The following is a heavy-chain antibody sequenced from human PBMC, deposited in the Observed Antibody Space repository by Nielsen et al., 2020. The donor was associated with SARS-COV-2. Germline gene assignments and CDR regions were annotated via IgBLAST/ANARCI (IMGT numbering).Heavy chain of an antibody. V-gene: IGHV1-2*02. CDR3: ARELTGGMAINGGFDI. CDR1: GYTFTGYY. D-gene: IGHD5-24*01. CDR2: INPDSGGT. Sequence: ASVKVSCKASGYTFTGYYIHWVRQAPGQGLEWMGWINPDSGGTDYAQKFQGRVTMTRDTSISTAYMELTWLRSDDTAVYYCARELTGGMAINGGFDIWGQGTMVTVSS. J-gene: IGHJ3*02.